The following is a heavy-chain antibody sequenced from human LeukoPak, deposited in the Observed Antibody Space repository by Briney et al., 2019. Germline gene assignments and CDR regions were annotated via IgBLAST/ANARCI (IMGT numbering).Heavy chain of an antibody. D-gene: IGHD1-14*01. CDR1: GGTFSSYA. Sequence: ASVKVSCKASGGTFSSYAISWVRQAPGQGLEWMGGIIPIFGTANYAQKFQGRVTITADESTSTAYMELSSLRSEDTAVYYCAKDPDQTLNLLPPFFDYWGQGTLSPSPQ. V-gene: IGHV1-69*13. J-gene: IGHJ4*02. CDR2: IIPIFGTA. CDR3: AKDPDQTLNLLPPFFDY.